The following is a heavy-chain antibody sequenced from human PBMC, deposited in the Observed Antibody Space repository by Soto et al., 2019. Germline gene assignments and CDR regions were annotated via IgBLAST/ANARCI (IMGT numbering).Heavy chain of an antibody. D-gene: IGHD6-6*01. CDR3: ARAPKVSGSSQTRPDF. V-gene: IGHV4-34*01. CDR2: ISQSGNT. CDR1: SGSFSGYY. J-gene: IGHJ4*02. Sequence: SETLSLTCSIYSGSFSGYYWSWIRQPPGKGLEWIGEISQSGNTNYSPSLKSRVSISIDTSKKQFSLNLASVSAADTAVYYCARAPKVSGSSQTRPDFWGQGTLVTSPQ.